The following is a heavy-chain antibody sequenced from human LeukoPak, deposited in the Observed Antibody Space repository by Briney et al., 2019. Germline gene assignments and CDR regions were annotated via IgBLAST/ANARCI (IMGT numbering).Heavy chain of an antibody. D-gene: IGHD5-18*01. V-gene: IGHV4-39*01. Sequence: SETLSLTCTVSGGSISSSSYYWGWIRQPPGKGVEWIVSIYYSGSTYYNPSLKSRVTISVDTSKNQFSLKLSSVTAADTAVYYCARHKFDGYSYGSRYYYYYMGVWGKGTTVTVSS. CDR1: GGSISSSSYY. CDR2: IYYSGST. CDR3: ARHKFDGYSYGSRYYYYYMGV. J-gene: IGHJ6*03.